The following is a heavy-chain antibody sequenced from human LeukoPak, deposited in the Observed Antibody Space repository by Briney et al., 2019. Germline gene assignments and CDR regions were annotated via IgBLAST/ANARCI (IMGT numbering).Heavy chain of an antibody. CDR2: IYNSGST. CDR1: GGSVSSGSYY. D-gene: IGHD4-17*01. V-gene: IGHV4-61*01. CDR3: ARDLAGDYVFDY. Sequence: SETLSLTCTVSGGSVSSGSYYWSWIRQPPGKGLEWLGYIYNSGSTNYNPSLKSRVTISGDTSKNQFSLKLSSVTAADTAVYYCARDLAGDYVFDYWGQGTLVTVSS. J-gene: IGHJ4*02.